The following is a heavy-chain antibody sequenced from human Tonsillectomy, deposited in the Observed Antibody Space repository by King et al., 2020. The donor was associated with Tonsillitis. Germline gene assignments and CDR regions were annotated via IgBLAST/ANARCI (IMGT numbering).Heavy chain of an antibody. CDR2: IRSKAYGGTT. CDR1: GFTFGDYA. D-gene: IGHD6-13*01. J-gene: IGHJ4*02. CDR3: TRAYDSSSWYDY. V-gene: IGHV3-49*03. Sequence: VQLVESGGGLVQPGRSLRLSCTASGFTFGDYAMSWFRQAPGKGLEWVGFIRSKAYGGTTEYAASVKGRFTISSDDSKSIAYLQMNSLKTEDTAVYYYTRAYDSSSWYDYWGQGTLVTVSS.